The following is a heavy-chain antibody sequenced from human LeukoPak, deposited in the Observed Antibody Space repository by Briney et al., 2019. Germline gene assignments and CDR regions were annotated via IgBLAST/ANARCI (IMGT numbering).Heavy chain of an antibody. V-gene: IGHV3-23*01. J-gene: IGHJ6*03. Sequence: GGSLRLSCAASGFTFSSYAMSWVRQAPGKGLEWVSAISGSGGSTYYADSVKGRFTISRDNSKNTLYLQMNSLRAEDTAVYYCAKADGGQWPSSYYYYYMDVWGKGTTVTVSS. CDR3: AKADGGQWPSSYYYYYMDV. CDR1: GFTFSSYA. CDR2: ISGSGGST. D-gene: IGHD6-19*01.